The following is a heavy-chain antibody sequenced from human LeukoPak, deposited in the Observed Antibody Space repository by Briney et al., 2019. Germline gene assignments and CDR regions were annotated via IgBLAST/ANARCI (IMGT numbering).Heavy chain of an antibody. CDR2: IYSGGSR. CDR1: GFTVSSAY. CDR3: AGDADVDLDWIALEY. J-gene: IGHJ4*02. V-gene: IGHV3-66*01. Sequence: GGSLRLSCAASGFTVSSAYMSWVRQAPGKGLEWVSVIYSGGSRNYADSVRGRFTISRDMSKNTLSLEMSSLRAEDTAVYYCAGDADVDLDWIALEYWGQGTLVTVSS. D-gene: IGHD1-1*01.